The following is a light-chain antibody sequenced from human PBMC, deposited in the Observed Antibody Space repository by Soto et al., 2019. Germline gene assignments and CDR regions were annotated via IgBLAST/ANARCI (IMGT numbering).Light chain of an antibody. V-gene: IGKV3-15*01. Sequence: EIVMTQSPATLSVSPGERATLSCRASESVSSNLAWYQQKPGQAPRLLIYGASTRATDIPARISGSGSGTEFTLSISSLQSEDFAVYYCQQYNKWRTFGQGTKVEVK. CDR3: QQYNKWRT. CDR1: ESVSSN. J-gene: IGKJ1*01. CDR2: GAS.